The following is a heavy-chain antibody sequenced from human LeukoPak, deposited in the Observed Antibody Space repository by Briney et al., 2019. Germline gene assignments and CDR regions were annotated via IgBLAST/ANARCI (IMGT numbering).Heavy chain of an antibody. CDR2: IRSKAYGGTT. D-gene: IGHD1-14*01. Sequence: GGSLRLSCTASGFTFGDYAMSWFRQAPGKGLEWVGFIRSKAYGGTTEYAASVKGRFTISRDDSKSIAYLQMNSLKTEDTAVYYCTRVPRTWAFDYWGQGTLVTVSS. J-gene: IGHJ4*02. CDR1: GFTFGDYA. CDR3: TRVPRTWAFDY. V-gene: IGHV3-49*03.